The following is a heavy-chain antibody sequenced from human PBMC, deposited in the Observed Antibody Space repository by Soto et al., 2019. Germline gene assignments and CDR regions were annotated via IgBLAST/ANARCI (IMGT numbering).Heavy chain of an antibody. J-gene: IGHJ3*02. D-gene: IGHD3-3*01. CDR3: AGTLSGYSDDAFDI. CDR2: ISAYNGNT. V-gene: IGHV1-18*01. Sequence: GASVKVSCKSSGYAFTSYGISWVRKAPGQGLEWMGWISAYNGNTNYAQKLQGRVTMTTDTSTSTAYMELRSLRSDDTAVYYFAGTLSGYSDDAFDIWGQWTMVTVSS. CDR1: GYAFTSYG.